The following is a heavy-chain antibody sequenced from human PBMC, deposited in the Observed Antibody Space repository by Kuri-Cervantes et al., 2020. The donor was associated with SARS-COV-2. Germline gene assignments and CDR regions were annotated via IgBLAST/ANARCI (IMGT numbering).Heavy chain of an antibody. CDR1: GFSLSNARMG. V-gene: IGHV2-70*11. D-gene: IGHD3-3*01. Sequence: SGPTLVKPTETLTLTCTVSGFSLSNARMGVSWIRQPPGKALEWLARIDWDDDKYYSTSLKARLTITKDTSKHQVVLTMTNMDPVDTATYYCVRSTYDFWSGSGGIALNDYWGQGTLVTVSS. J-gene: IGHJ4*02. CDR3: VRSTYDFWSGSGGIALNDY. CDR2: IDWDDDK.